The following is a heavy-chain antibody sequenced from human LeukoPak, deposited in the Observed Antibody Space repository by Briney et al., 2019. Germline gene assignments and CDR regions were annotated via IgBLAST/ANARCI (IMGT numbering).Heavy chain of an antibody. CDR2: IYYSGST. CDR3: ARDPYYYDSSGFDH. D-gene: IGHD3-22*01. Sequence: SETLSLTCTVSGGSVSSGSYYWSWIRQPPGKGLEWIGYIYYSGSTNYNPSLKSRVTISVDTSKNQFSLKLSSVTAADTAVYYCARDPYYYDSSGFDHWGQGTLVTVSS. J-gene: IGHJ4*02. CDR1: GGSVSSGSYY. V-gene: IGHV4-61*01.